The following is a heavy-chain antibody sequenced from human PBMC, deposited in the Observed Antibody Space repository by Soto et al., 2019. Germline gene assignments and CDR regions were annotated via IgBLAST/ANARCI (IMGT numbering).Heavy chain of an antibody. CDR2: ISGSGGST. J-gene: IGHJ3*02. V-gene: IGHV3-23*01. D-gene: IGHD2-8*01. CDR1: GFTFSSYA. CDR3: AKRYCINGVSSNAAFDI. Sequence: PGGSLRLSCAASGFTFSSYAMSWVRQAPGKGLEWVSAISGSGGSTYYADSVKGRFTISRDNSKNTLYLQMNSLRAEDTAVYYCAKRYCINGVSSNAAFDIWGQEKMLTVSS.